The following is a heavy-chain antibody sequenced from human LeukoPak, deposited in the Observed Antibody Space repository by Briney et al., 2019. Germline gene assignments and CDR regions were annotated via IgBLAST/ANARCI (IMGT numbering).Heavy chain of an antibody. J-gene: IGHJ3*02. CDR1: GYTFTAYY. V-gene: IGHV1-2*02. Sequence: GASVKVSCKASGYTFTAYYMHWVRQAPGQGLEWMGWINPNSGGTNYAQNFQGRVTMTRDTSISTAYMELSRLRSDDTAVYYCAALRVVVVAATDDAFDIWGQGTMVTVSS. CDR3: AALRVVVVAATDDAFDI. CDR2: INPNSGGT. D-gene: IGHD2-15*01.